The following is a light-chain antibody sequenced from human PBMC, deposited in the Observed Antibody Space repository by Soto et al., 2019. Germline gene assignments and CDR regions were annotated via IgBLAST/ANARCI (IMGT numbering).Light chain of an antibody. CDR1: REISTW. Sequence: DIQMTQSPSTLSASVEDSVTITGRPVREISTWLAWYQQRPGKAPHLLIYDASRLQSGVPSRFSGSGSGTEFTLTVSSLQPDDFATYYCQHRVFGPGTKVEIK. J-gene: IGKJ3*01. V-gene: IGKV1-5*01. CDR2: DAS. CDR3: QHRV.